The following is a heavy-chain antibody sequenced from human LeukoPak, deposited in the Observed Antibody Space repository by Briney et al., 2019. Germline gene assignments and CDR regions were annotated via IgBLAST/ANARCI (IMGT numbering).Heavy chain of an antibody. J-gene: IGHJ3*01. V-gene: IGHV3-30*18. D-gene: IGHD5-12*01. CDR3: AKVSSGGYGADFDH. CDR1: GFTPNSYS. Sequence: PRRSLRLSCAHPGFTPNSYSLHWVRPAPGKGLEWVAVVSDDGSSKYYADSVKGRFTISRDNSKNVLHLQMSSLGVEETAEYYCAKVSSGGYGADFDHWGQGTMVIVFS. CDR2: VSDDGSSK.